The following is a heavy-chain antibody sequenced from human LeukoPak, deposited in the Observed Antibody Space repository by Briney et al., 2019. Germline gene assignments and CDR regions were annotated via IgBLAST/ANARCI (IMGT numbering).Heavy chain of an antibody. CDR3: AGDGDRIAVAGQYYYYYGMDV. V-gene: IGHV3-23*01. CDR2: ISGSGGST. J-gene: IGHJ6*04. D-gene: IGHD6-19*01. CDR1: GFTFSSYA. Sequence: GGSLRLSCAASGFTFSSYAMSWVRQAPGKGLEWVSAISGSGGSTYYADSVKGRFTISRDNAKNSLYLQMNSLRAEDTAVYYCAGDGDRIAVAGQYYYYYGMDVWGKGTTVTVSS.